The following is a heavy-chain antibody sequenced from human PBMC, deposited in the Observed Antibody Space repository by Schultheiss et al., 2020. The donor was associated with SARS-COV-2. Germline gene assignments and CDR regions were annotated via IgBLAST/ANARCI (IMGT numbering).Heavy chain of an antibody. D-gene: IGHD2-21*02. Sequence: GESLKISCAASGFTFSDYYMSWIRQAPGKGLEWLSYISSSGITINYADSVKGRFTISRDNAKNSLYLQMNSLRAEDTAVYYCARGGSTAPYYYYGMDVWGQGTTVTVSS. CDR1: GFTFSDYY. CDR2: ISSSGITI. J-gene: IGHJ6*02. V-gene: IGHV3-11*04. CDR3: ARGGSTAPYYYYGMDV.